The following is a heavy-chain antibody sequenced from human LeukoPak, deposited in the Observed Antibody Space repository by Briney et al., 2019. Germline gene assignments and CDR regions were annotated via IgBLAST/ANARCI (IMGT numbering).Heavy chain of an antibody. D-gene: IGHD1/OR15-1a*01. CDR2: IIPIFGTA. J-gene: IGHJ4*02. CDR1: GGTFSSYA. V-gene: IGHV1-69*05. Sequence: ASVKVSCKASGGTFSSYAISWVRQAPGQGLEWMGGIIPIFGTANYAQKFQGRVTITTDESTSTAYMELSSLRSEDTAVYYCARSTPGGTLTGVFDYWGQGTLVTVSS. CDR3: ARSTPGGTLTGVFDY.